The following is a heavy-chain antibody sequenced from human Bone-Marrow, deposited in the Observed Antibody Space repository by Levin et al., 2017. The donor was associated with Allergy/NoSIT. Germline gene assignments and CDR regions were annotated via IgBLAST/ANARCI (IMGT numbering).Heavy chain of an antibody. D-gene: IGHD2-15*01. CDR2: ISAYNGNT. J-gene: IGHJ6*02. CDR3: ARGPIVVVVAATQFRYYYYYGMDV. Sequence: ASVKVSCKASGYTFTSYGISWVRQAPGQGLEWMGWISAYNGNTNYAQKLQGRVTMTTDTSTSTAYMELRSLRSDDTAVYYCARGPIVVVVAATQFRYYYYYGMDVWGQGTTVTVSS. CDR1: GYTFTSYG. V-gene: IGHV1-18*01.